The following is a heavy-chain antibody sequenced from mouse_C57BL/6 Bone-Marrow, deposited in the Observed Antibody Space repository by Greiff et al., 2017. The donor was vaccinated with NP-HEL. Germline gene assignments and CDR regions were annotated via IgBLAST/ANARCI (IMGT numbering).Heavy chain of an antibody. Sequence: EVKLMESGGGLVKPGGSLKLSCAASGFTFSSYAMSWVRQTPEKRLEWVATISDGGSYTYYPDNVKGRFTISRDNAKNNLYLQMSHLKSEDTAMYYCARIYYGYAWFAYWGQGTLVTVSA. J-gene: IGHJ3*01. CDR3: ARIYYGYAWFAY. CDR1: GFTFSSYA. CDR2: ISDGGSYT. V-gene: IGHV5-4*03. D-gene: IGHD2-2*01.